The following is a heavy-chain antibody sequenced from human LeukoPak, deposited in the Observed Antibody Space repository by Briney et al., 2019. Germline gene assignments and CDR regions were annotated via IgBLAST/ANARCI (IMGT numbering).Heavy chain of an antibody. CDR3: ARRPCSGGICYPPDY. Sequence: GGSLRLSCSASGXTFSSYAMHWVRQAPGKGLVWVSRISSDAITTNYADSAKGRFTVSRDNAKNTLYLQMNSLRDEDTAVYYCARRPCSGGICYPPDYWGQGTLVTVSS. CDR1: GXTFSSYA. J-gene: IGHJ4*02. D-gene: IGHD2-15*01. V-gene: IGHV3-74*01. CDR2: ISSDAITT.